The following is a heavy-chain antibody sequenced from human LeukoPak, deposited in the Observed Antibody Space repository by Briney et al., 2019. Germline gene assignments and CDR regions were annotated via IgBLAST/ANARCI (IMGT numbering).Heavy chain of an antibody. V-gene: IGHV3-23*01. CDR2: ISRSGGST. D-gene: IGHD3-10*01. Sequence: GGSLRLSCAASGFTFSSYAMSWVRHAPGKGLEWVSAISRSGGSTYYADSVKGRFTISRDNSKNTLYLQMNSLRAEDTAVYYCASHYGSGTYSLRYFDYWGQGTLVTVSS. CDR3: ASHYGSGTYSLRYFDY. CDR1: GFTFSSYA. J-gene: IGHJ4*02.